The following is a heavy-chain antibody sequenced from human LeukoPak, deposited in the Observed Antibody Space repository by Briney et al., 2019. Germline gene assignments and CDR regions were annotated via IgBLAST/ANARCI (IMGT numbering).Heavy chain of an antibody. CDR2: ISPSGGTT. CDR3: ARNPEYSGSYGFDY. Sequence: ASVKVSCKASGNTFTSYHMHWVRQAPGQGLEWMGIISPSGGTTIYAQKFQGRVTMTRDTSTCTLYMELSSLRSEDTAVYYCARNPEYSGSYGFDYWGQGTLVTVSS. J-gene: IGHJ4*02. D-gene: IGHD1-26*01. CDR1: GNTFTSYH. V-gene: IGHV1-46*01.